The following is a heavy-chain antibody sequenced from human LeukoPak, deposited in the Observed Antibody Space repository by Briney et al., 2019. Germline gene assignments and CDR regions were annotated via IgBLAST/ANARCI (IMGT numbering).Heavy chain of an antibody. CDR3: ARGGGYSYGYRVDY. V-gene: IGHV3-21*01. Sequence: GGSLRLSCAASGFTFSTYNMNWVRQAPGKGLEWVSSISSSNSYIYYADSVKGRFTISRDNAKNSVYLQMNSLRAEDTAVYYCARGGGYSYGYRVDYWGQGTLVTVSS. CDR1: GFTFSTYN. CDR2: ISSSNSYI. D-gene: IGHD5-18*01. J-gene: IGHJ4*02.